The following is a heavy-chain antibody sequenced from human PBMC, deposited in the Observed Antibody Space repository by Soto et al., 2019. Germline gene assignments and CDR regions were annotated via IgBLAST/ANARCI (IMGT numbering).Heavy chain of an antibody. CDR1: GFTFSSYA. CDR3: ARWPEVLLENAFDI. Sequence: GGSLRLSCAASGFTFSSYAMSWVRQAPGKGLEWVSAISGSGGSTYYADSVKGRFTISRDNSKNTLYLQMNSLRAEDTAVYYCARWPEVLLENAFDIWAKGQWSPSPQ. CDR2: ISGSGGST. J-gene: IGHJ3*02. D-gene: IGHD2-15*01. V-gene: IGHV3-23*01.